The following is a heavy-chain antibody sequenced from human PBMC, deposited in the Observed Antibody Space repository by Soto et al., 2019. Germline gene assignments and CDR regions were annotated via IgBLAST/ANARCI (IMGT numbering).Heavy chain of an antibody. CDR3: ASARGYNWNYDHYFDY. V-gene: IGHV2-5*01. Sequence: SGPTLVNPTPPLTLTCTFSGFSRSTSGVGVGWIRQPPGKALEWLALIYWNGDKRFSPSLKSRLTITKDTSQNQVVLTMTNMDPVDTATYYCASARGYNWNYDHYFDYWGQGTLVTVSS. J-gene: IGHJ4*02. D-gene: IGHD1-7*01. CDR1: GFSRSTSGVG. CDR2: IYWNGDK.